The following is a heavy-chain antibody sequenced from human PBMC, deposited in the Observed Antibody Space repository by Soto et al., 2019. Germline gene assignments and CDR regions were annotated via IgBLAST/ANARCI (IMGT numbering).Heavy chain of an antibody. V-gene: IGHV1-69*13. D-gene: IGHD6-13*01. CDR2: IIPIFGTA. Sequence: ASVKVSCKASGGTFSSYAISWVRQAPGQGLEWMGGIIPIFGTANYAQKFQGRVTITADESTSTAYMELSSLRSEDTAVYYCAILTGIAAAGSYFHHWGQGTLVTVSS. CDR3: AILTGIAAAGSYFHH. CDR1: GGTFSSYA. J-gene: IGHJ1*01.